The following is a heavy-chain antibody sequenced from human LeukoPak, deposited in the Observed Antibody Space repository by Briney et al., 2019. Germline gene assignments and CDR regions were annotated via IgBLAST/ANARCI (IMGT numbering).Heavy chain of an antibody. CDR3: AAGTFTTLFY. D-gene: IGHD3-22*01. J-gene: IGHJ4*02. CDR2: IFYTGST. CDR1: GASISSYY. Sequence: SETLSLTCSVSGASISSYYWSWIRQTPRKGLEWIGYIFYTGSTNYNPSLKSRVTTSVDTSKNQFSLKLSSVTAADTAVYFCAAGTFTTLFYWGQGTLVTVSA. V-gene: IGHV4-59*08.